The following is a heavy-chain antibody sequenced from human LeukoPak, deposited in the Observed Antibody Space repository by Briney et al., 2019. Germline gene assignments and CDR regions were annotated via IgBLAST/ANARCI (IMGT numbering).Heavy chain of an antibody. CDR3: ARDRSHDDAFDL. Sequence: GGSLRLSCEASGFSFSYYNFNWVRQAPGKELEWVSSISSSGIDMYYADSLKGRFTISRDNAKNSLYLHMSSLRVEDTAVYYCARDRSHDDAFDLWGQGTMVTVSS. D-gene: IGHD3-16*01. V-gene: IGHV3-21*01. J-gene: IGHJ3*01. CDR2: ISSSGIDM. CDR1: GFSFSYYN.